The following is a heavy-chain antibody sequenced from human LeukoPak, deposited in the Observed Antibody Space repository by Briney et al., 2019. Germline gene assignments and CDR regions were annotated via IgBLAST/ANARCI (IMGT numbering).Heavy chain of an antibody. CDR2: INPNSGGT. V-gene: IGHV1-2*02. J-gene: IGHJ2*01. CDR3: ATSGRWDCSSTSCWSYWYFDL. Sequence: ASVKVSCKASGYTFTGYYMHWVRQAPGQGLEWMGWINPNSGGTNYAQKFQGRVTMTRDTSISTAYMELSSLRSEDTAVYYCATSGRWDCSSTSCWSYWYFDLWGRGTLVTVSS. D-gene: IGHD2-2*01. CDR1: GYTFTGYY.